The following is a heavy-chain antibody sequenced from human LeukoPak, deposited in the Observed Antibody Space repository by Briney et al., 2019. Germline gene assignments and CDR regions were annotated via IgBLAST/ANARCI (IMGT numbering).Heavy chain of an antibody. CDR1: GGFISSSSYY. V-gene: IGHV4-39*02. J-gene: IGHJ1*01. CDR3: ARRRYYDSTGYFD. CDR2: IYYSGRT. D-gene: IGHD3-22*01. Sequence: SETPSLTCTVSGGFISSSSYYWGWIRLPPGKGLEWIGDIYYSGRTYYNPSLRSRVSISLDTSMNHFSLTLSSVTAADTAVYYCARRRYYDSTGYFDWGRGSLVIVSS.